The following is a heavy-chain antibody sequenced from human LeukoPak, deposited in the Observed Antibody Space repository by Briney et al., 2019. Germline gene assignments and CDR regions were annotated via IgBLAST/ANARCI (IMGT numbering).Heavy chain of an antibody. CDR3: ARVASSRGPFDY. D-gene: IGHD6-13*01. CDR1: GHTFTDKF. J-gene: IGHJ4*02. CDR2: INPNTGDT. V-gene: IGHV1-2*02. Sequence: ASVKVSCKASGHTFTDKFMHWVRQAPGQGLEWMGWINPNTGDTKYAQKFQGRVTMTRETSISTAYMELSRLRSDDTAVYFCARVASSRGPFDYWGQGTLVTVSS.